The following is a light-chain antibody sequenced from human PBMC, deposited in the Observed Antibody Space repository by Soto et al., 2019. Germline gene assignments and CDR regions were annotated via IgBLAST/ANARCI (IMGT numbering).Light chain of an antibody. CDR2: EVN. CDR1: SSDVGDYTY. CDR3: SSYRTSSTLEVI. J-gene: IGLJ2*01. V-gene: IGLV2-14*01. Sequence: QSALTQPASVSGSPGQSITISCTGTSSDVGDYTYVSWYQHHPGEAPKLMIYEVNNRPSGVSDRFSGSKSGNTASLTISGLQAEDEADYYCSSYRTSSTLEVIFGGGTKVTVL.